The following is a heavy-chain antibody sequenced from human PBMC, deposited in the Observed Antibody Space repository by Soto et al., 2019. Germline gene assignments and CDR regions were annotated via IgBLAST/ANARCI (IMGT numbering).Heavy chain of an antibody. D-gene: IGHD2-2*01. CDR1: GYTFTSYY. CDR2: INPGGGST. CDR3: ARSYCTSNSCFPPGGMDV. J-gene: IGHJ6*02. Sequence: ASVKVSCKASGYTFTSYYIHWVRQAPGQGLEWTGIINPGGGSTSYAQKFHGSVTMTRDTSTSTVYMELSSLRSEDTAIYYCARSYCTSNSCFPPGGMDVWGQGTTVTVSS. V-gene: IGHV1-46*01.